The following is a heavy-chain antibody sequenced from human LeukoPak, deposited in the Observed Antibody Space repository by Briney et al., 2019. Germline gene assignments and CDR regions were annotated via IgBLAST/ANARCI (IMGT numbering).Heavy chain of an antibody. CDR2: IYYSGST. D-gene: IGHD3-3*01. V-gene: IGHV4-30-4*07. Sequence: SETLSLTCAVSGGSISSGGYSWSWIRQPPGKGLEWIGYIYYSGSTYYNPSLKSRVTISVDTSKNQFSLKLSSVTAADTAVYYCARVSRLYDFWSVTFDYWGQGTLVTVSS. J-gene: IGHJ4*02. CDR1: GGSISSGGYS. CDR3: ARVSRLYDFWSVTFDY.